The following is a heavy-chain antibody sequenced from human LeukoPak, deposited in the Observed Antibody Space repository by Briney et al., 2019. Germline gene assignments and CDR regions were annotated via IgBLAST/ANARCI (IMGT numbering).Heavy chain of an antibody. V-gene: IGHV1-69*04. D-gene: IGHD5-12*01. Sequence: GASVKVSCKASRGTFSSYAISWVRQAPGQGLEWMGRIIPILGIANYAQKFQGRVTITADKSTSTAYIELSSLRSEDTAVYYCARAAADIVATYDYYYYGMDVWGQGTTVTVSS. CDR2: IIPILGIA. J-gene: IGHJ6*02. CDR1: RGTFSSYA. CDR3: ARAAADIVATYDYYYYGMDV.